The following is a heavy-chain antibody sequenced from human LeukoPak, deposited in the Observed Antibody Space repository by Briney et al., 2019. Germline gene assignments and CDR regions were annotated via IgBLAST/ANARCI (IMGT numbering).Heavy chain of an antibody. J-gene: IGHJ4*02. V-gene: IGHV3-30*09. D-gene: IGHD3-10*01. CDR3: ARDRGPRTGSMVREAYDN. Sequence: GGSLRLSCAASGFSFSTYTMHWVRQAPRKGLEWVTVILYDGGNKYYADSVKGRFAISRDNAKNTLYLQMNSLRAEDTAVYYCARDRGPRTGSMVREAYDNWGQGTLVTVSS. CDR2: ILYDGGNK. CDR1: GFSFSTYT.